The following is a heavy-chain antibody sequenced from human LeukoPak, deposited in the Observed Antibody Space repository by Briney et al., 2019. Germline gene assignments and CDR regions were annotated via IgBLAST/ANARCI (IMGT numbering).Heavy chain of an antibody. CDR1: GFTFSGFW. CDR2: INSDGSEG. D-gene: IGHD3-22*01. Sequence: GGSLRLSCAVSGFTFSGFWMSWSRQAPGKGLEWVASINSDGSEGYYADVVKGRFTISRDNAKNSLYLQINSLRAEDTAVYYCASARRITMIVVGPFDYWGQGTLVTVSS. CDR3: ASARRITMIVVGPFDY. V-gene: IGHV3-7*03. J-gene: IGHJ4*02.